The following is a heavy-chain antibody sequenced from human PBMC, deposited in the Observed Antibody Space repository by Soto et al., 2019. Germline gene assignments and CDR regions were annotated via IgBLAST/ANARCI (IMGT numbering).Heavy chain of an antibody. J-gene: IGHJ5*02. CDR3: ARQAVADWFDP. CDR1: GFTFSSYS. CDR2: ISSSSSYI. D-gene: IGHD6-19*01. Sequence: EVQLVESGGGLVKPGGSLRLSCAASGFTFSSYSMNWVRQAPGKGLEWVSSISSSSSYIYYADSVKGRFSISRDNAKNSLYLQMNSLRAEDTAVYYCARQAVADWFDPWGQGTLVTVSS. V-gene: IGHV3-21*01.